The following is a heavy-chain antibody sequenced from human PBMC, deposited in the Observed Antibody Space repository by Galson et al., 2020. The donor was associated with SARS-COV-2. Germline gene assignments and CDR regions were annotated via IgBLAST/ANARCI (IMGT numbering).Heavy chain of an antibody. J-gene: IGHJ4*02. Sequence: GESMKISCAASGFTFSSYGMHWVRQAPGKGLEWVAVIRYDGSNKYYADSVKGRFTISRDNSKNTLYLQMNSRRAEDTAVYYCAKKGGDGFDYWGQGTLVTVSS. D-gene: IGHD3-16*01. CDR2: IRYDGSNK. V-gene: IGHV3-33*06. CDR1: GFTFSSYG. CDR3: AKKGGDGFDY.